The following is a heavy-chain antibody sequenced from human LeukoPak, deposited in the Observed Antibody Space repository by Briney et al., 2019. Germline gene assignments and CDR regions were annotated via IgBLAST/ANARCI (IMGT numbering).Heavy chain of an antibody. CDR3: AGERNCGGDCYQGSWFDP. CDR2: ITSSGGIT. CDR1: GFTFNSHE. D-gene: IGHD2-21*02. J-gene: IGHJ5*02. Sequence: PGGSLRLSCAASGFTFNSHEMHWVRQAPGKGLDWVSYITSSGGITYYADPMKGRFTVSRDNAKNSLYLQMNSLRAEDTAIYYCAGERNCGGDCYQGSWFDPWGQGTLVTVSS. V-gene: IGHV3-48*03.